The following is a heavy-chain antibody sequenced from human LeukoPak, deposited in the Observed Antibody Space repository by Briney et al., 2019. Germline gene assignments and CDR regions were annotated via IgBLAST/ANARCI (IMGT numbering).Heavy chain of an antibody. CDR3: AKVYGLTTISLYDI. J-gene: IGHJ3*02. Sequence: GGSLRLSCAASGFTFSSYAMSWVRQAPGKGLEWVSAISGSGGSTYYADSVKGRFTISRDSSKNTLYLQMNSLRAEDTAVYYCAKVYGLTTISLYDIWGQGTMVTVSS. V-gene: IGHV3-23*01. CDR1: GFTFSSYA. CDR2: ISGSGGST. D-gene: IGHD4/OR15-4a*01.